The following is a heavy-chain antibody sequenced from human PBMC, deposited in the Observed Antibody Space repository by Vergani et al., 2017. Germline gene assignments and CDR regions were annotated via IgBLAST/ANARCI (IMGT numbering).Heavy chain of an antibody. J-gene: IGHJ4*02. D-gene: IGHD2-15*01. V-gene: IGHV1-24*01. Sequence: QVQLVQSGAEVKKPGASVKVSCKVSGYTLTELSMHWVRQAPGKGLEWMGGFDPEDGETIYAQKFQGRVTMTRDTSTSTDYMELRSLGTDDTAVYYCAREEDATWNYWGQGTLVTISS. CDR3: AREEDATWNY. CDR2: FDPEDGET. CDR1: GYTLTELS.